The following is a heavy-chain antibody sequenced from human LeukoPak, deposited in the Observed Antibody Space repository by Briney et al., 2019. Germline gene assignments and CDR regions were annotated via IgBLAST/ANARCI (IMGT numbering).Heavy chain of an antibody. D-gene: IGHD3-10*01. J-gene: IGHJ3*02. CDR3: ARGLWWFGESNDAFDI. CDR1: GYTFTSYD. V-gene: IGHV1-8*03. CDR2: MNPNSGNT. Sequence: ASVKVSCKASGYTFTSYDINWVRQATGQGLEWMGWMNPNSGNTGYAQKFQGRVTITRNTSISTAYMELSSLRSEDTAVYYCARGLWWFGESNDAFDIWGQGTMVTVSS.